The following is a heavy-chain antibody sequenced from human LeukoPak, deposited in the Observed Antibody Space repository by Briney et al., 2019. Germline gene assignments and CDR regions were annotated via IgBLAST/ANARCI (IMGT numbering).Heavy chain of an antibody. Sequence: ASVKVSCKASAYTFTGYYMHWVRQAPGQGLEWMGWINPDSGGTNYAQKLQGRVTMTTDTSTSTAYMELRSLRSDDTAVYYCARGGGTRRATTGGSDYWGQGTLVTVSS. D-gene: IGHD4-17*01. CDR1: AYTFTGYY. CDR3: ARGGGTRRATTGGSDY. J-gene: IGHJ4*02. CDR2: INPDSGGT. V-gene: IGHV1-2*02.